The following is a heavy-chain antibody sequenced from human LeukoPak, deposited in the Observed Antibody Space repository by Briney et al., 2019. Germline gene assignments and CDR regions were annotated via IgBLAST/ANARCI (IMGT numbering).Heavy chain of an antibody. D-gene: IGHD2-8*01. Sequence: GESLRLSCAASGFTFSSYWMYWVRQAPGKGLVWVSRINSDASSTSYADSVKGRFTISRDNAKNTLYLQMNSLRAEDTAVYYCARVQGHPPNGLDVWGQGTMVTVSS. CDR1: GFTFSSYW. V-gene: IGHV3-74*01. J-gene: IGHJ3*01. CDR2: INSDASST. CDR3: ARVQGHPPNGLDV.